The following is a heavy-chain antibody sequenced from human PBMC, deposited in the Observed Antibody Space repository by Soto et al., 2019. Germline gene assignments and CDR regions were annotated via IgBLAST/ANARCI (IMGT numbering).Heavy chain of an antibody. D-gene: IGHD1-26*01. Sequence: GGSLRLSCAASGFTFSNYAMSWVRQAPGQGLEWVSPISASGDTTSYADSVKGRFTISRDNSKNTLYLQMNSLRAEDTAVYYCAKGGGTYYRNYFDSWGQGTLVTVSS. CDR1: GFTFSNYA. J-gene: IGHJ4*02. CDR3: AKGGGTYYRNYFDS. CDR2: ISASGDTT. V-gene: IGHV3-23*01.